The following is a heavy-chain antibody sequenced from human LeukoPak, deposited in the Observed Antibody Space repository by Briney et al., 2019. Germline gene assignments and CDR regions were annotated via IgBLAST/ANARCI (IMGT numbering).Heavy chain of an antibody. CDR1: GFTFSSYS. J-gene: IGHJ6*02. D-gene: IGHD6-13*01. CDR2: ISSSSSTI. V-gene: IGHV3-48*01. Sequence: GGSLRLSCAASGFTFSSYSMNWVRQAPGKGLEWVSYISSSSSTIYYADSVKGRFTISRGNAKNSLYLQMNSLRAEDTAVYYCAKDFSPAAAGKDLPYYYYGMDVWGQGTTVTVSS. CDR3: AKDFSPAAAGKDLPYYYYGMDV.